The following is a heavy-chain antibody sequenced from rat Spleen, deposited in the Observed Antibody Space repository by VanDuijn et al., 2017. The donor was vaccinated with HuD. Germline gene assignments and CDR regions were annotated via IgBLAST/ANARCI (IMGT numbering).Heavy chain of an antibody. D-gene: IGHD1-1*01. CDR2: ISSDGRRN. CDR3: TRVVVGARGYYFDY. V-gene: IGHV5-29*01. CDR1: GFTFSDYY. J-gene: IGHJ2*01. Sequence: EVQLVESDGGLVQPGRSLKLSCAASGFTFSDYYMAWVRQAPTKGLEWVATISSDGRRNYYRDSVKGRFTISRDNAKSSLYLQMNSLRSEDTATYYCTRVVVGARGYYFDYWGQGVMVTVSS.